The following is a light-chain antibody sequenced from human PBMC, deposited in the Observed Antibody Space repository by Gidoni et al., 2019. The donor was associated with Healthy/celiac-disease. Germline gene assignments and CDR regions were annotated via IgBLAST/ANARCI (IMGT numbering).Light chain of an antibody. CDR1: QSVNSN. J-gene: IGKJ4*01. V-gene: IGKV3-15*01. CDR3: QKYNNWHPLT. Sequence: DIVMTQSPATLSVSPGERATLSCRAIQSVNSNLAWYQQKPGQATRLLIYGASTRATGIPARFSGSGSGTEFTLTISRLQSEDFAVYYCQKYNNWHPLTFGGGTKVEIK. CDR2: GAS.